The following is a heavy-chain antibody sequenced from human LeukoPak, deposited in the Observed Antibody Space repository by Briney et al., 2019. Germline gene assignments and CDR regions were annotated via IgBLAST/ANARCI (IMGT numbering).Heavy chain of an antibody. CDR3: ARDGWYSVSQIPVTGFDM. J-gene: IGHJ3*02. D-gene: IGHD1-26*01. V-gene: IGHV1-46*01. Sequence: GASVKVSCKASGYTFTSYSMHWVRQAPGQGLEWMGTINPSGGSTSYAQKFQGRVTMTRDMSTRTVYMELSSLRSEDTAVYYCARDGWYSVSQIPVTGFDMWGQGTMVTVSS. CDR1: GYTFTSYS. CDR2: INPSGGST.